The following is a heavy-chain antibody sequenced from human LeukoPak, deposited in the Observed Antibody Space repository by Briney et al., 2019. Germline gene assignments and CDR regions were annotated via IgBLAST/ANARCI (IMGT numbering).Heavy chain of an antibody. CDR2: INHSGST. CDR3: ARGRNRITMVRGVIIPYYFDY. CDR1: GGSFSGYC. Sequence: SETLSLTCAVYGGSFSGYCWSWIRQPPGKGLEWIGEINHSGSTNYNPSLKSRVTISVDTSKNQFSLKLSSVPAADTAVYYCARGRNRITMVRGVIIPYYFDYWGQGTLVTVSS. D-gene: IGHD3-10*01. J-gene: IGHJ4*02. V-gene: IGHV4-34*01.